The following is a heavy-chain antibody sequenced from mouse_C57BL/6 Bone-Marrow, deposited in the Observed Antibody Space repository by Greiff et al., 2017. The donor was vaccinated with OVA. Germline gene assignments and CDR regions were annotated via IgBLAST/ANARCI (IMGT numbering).Heavy chain of an antibody. CDR1: GYAFSSSW. Sequence: VMLVESAPELVKPGASVKISCKASGYAFSSSWMNWVKQRPGKGLEWIGRIYPGDGDTNYNGKFKGKATLTADKSSSTAYMQLSSLTSEDSAVYFCARHEDGYYASYFDYWGQGTTLTVSS. CDR2: IYPGDGDT. D-gene: IGHD2-3*01. J-gene: IGHJ2*01. V-gene: IGHV1-82*01. CDR3: ARHEDGYYASYFDY.